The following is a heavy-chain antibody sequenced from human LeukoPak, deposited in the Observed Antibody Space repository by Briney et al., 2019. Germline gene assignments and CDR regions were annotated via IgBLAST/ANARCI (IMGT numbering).Heavy chain of an antibody. J-gene: IGHJ4*02. D-gene: IGHD2-15*01. CDR2: IRYDGSNK. CDR1: GFTFSSYG. V-gene: IGHV3-30*02. CDR3: AKSTAWGEGSGGSNY. Sequence: PGGSLRLSCAASGFTFSSYGMHWVRQAPGKGLEWVAFIRYDGSNKYYADSVKGRFTISRDNSKNTLYLQMNSLRAGDTAVYYCAKSTAWGEGSGGSNYWGQGTLVTVSS.